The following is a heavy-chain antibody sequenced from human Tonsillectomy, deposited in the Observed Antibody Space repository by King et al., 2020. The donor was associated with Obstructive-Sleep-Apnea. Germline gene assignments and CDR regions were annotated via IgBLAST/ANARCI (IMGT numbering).Heavy chain of an antibody. CDR2: LSVDRNSV. V-gene: IGHV3-9*01. Sequence: VQLVESGGDLVQPGRSLRLSCAASGFNFDDYAMHWVRQVPWKGLEGVSGLSVDRNSVAFVDSVRGRFSISMYNTHNSLYLQMDSLRAEDTAFYYCARGTVGQQLDWYFDLWGRGTLVTVSS. D-gene: IGHD6-13*01. CDR1: GFNFDDYA. J-gene: IGHJ2*01. CDR3: ARGTVGQQLDWYFDL.